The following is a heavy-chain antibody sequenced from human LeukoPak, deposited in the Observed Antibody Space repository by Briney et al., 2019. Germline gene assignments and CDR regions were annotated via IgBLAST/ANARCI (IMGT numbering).Heavy chain of an antibody. J-gene: IGHJ6*03. CDR1: GFIFNSYG. D-gene: IGHD3-10*01. V-gene: IGHV3-33*01. CDR3: ARSWGIRGVIFSPPARNMDV. CDR2: IWYDGSNK. Sequence: QPGRSLRLSCAASGFIFNSYGMHWVRQAPGKGLEWVAFIWYDGSNKYYADSVKGRFTISRDNSKNTLYLQMNSLTTEDTAVYYCARSWGIRGVIFSPPARNMDVWGEGTTVIVSS.